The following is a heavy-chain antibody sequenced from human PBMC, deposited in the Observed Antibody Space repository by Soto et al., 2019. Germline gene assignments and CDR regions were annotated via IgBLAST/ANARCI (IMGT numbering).Heavy chain of an antibody. CDR3: PKGGWYPDC. J-gene: IGHJ4*02. D-gene: IGHD6-19*01. CDR1: GFALSISW. CDR2: IKQDGTEK. Sequence: EWQLVESGGRLVQPGGSLRLSCEASGFALSISWMSWVRQAPGKGLEWVAYIKQDGTEKHYVDSVRGRFTISRDNGKNSLYLEMNSLRAEDTAVYYCPKGGWYPDCWGQGTLVTVSS. V-gene: IGHV3-7*01.